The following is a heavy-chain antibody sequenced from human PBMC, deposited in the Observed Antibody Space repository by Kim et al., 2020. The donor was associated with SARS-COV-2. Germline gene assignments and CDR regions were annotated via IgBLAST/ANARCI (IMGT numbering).Heavy chain of an antibody. Sequence: TDYDAPVKGRFTISRDDSKNTLYLQMNSLKTEDTAVYYCTTDWAAAGVDYWGQGTLVTVSS. CDR3: TTDWAAAGVDY. V-gene: IGHV3-15*01. D-gene: IGHD6-13*01. J-gene: IGHJ4*02. CDR2: T.